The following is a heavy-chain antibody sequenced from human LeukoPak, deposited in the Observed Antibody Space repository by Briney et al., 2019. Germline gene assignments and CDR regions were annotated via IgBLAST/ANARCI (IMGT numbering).Heavy chain of an antibody. V-gene: IGHV4-59*01. CDR3: ASAPYYYYMNV. D-gene: IGHD3-16*01. CDR1: GASITDYY. J-gene: IGHJ6*03. Sequence: SETLSLTCTVSGASITDYYWSWIRQPPEKGLEWTGYNHYSGGTNYNPSLKSRVTISIDTTKNQVSLKMSSVTAADTAVYYCASAPYYYYMNVWGKGTTVTVSS. CDR2: NHYSGGT.